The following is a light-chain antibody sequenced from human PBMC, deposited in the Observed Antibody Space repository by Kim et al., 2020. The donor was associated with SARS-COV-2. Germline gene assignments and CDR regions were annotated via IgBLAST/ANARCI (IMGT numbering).Light chain of an antibody. CDR1: SLRSYY. Sequence: SSELTQDPAVSVALGQTVRITCQGDSLRSYYASWYQQKPGQAPVLVIYGKNNRPSGIPDPFSGSSSGNTASLTITGAQAEDEADYYCNSRDSSGSVVFGG. CDR3: NSRDSSGSVV. J-gene: IGLJ2*01. CDR2: GKN. V-gene: IGLV3-19*01.